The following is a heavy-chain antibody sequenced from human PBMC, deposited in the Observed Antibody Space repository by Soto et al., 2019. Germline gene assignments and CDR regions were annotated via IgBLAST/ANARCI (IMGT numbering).Heavy chain of an antibody. CDR3: ARDEYYDSNDWFDH. D-gene: IGHD3-22*01. J-gene: IGHJ5*02. V-gene: IGHV4-4*07. Sequence: SETLSLTCTVSGGAITAYYWSWIRQPVGEGLQWIGRVYSTGSTNYNPSLRSRVTMSVDTSQNQFFLRLSSVTAADTAVYYCARDEYYDSNDWFDHWGQGILVTVSS. CDR2: VYSTGST. CDR1: GGAITAYY.